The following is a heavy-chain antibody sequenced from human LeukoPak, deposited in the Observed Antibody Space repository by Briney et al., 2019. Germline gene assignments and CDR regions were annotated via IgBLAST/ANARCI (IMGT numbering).Heavy chain of an antibody. V-gene: IGHV4-4*02. Sequence: SETLSLTCTVSGGSISSSNWWGWVRQPPGKGLECIGEIHHSGTTNYNPSLKSRVTISVDTSKNQFSLKLSSVTAADTGVYYCARAHRVFVTSYNRYYYHMDVWGRGSTVTVSS. CDR1: GGSISSSNW. J-gene: IGHJ6*03. D-gene: IGHD2/OR15-2a*01. CDR3: ARAHRVFVTSYNRYYYHMDV. CDR2: IHHSGTT.